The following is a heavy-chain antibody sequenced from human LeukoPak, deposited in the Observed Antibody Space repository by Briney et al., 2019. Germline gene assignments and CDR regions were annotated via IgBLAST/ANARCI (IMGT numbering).Heavy chain of an antibody. D-gene: IGHD2-2*01. CDR3: AKGGYCSSTSCLDY. CDR2: ISWDGGST. Sequence: GGSLRLSCAASGFTFSSYGMHWVRQAPGKGLEWVSLISWDGGSTYYADSVKGRFTISRDNSKNSLYLQMNSLRTEDTALYYCAKGGYCSSTSCLDYWGQGTLVTVSS. J-gene: IGHJ4*02. CDR1: GFTFSSYG. V-gene: IGHV3-43*01.